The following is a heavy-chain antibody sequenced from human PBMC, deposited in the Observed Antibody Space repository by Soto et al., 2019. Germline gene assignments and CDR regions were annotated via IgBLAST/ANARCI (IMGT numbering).Heavy chain of an antibody. CDR2: KSYDGSNE. CDR3: AKDGGYGLVEDFQH. CDR1: GFTFSSYG. V-gene: IGHV3-30*18. D-gene: IGHD5-12*01. J-gene: IGHJ1*01. Sequence: QVQLVESGGGVVQPGRSLRLSCAASGFTFSSYGMHWVRQAPGKGLEWVAVKSYDGSNEYYADSVKGRFTISRDNSKNTLYLQMNSLRAEDTAVYYCAKDGGYGLVEDFQHWGQGTLVTVSS.